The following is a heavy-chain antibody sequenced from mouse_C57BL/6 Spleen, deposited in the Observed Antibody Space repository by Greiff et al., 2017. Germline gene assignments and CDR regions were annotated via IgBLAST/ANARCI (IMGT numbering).Heavy chain of an antibody. Sequence: QVQLQQPGAELVRPGSSVKLSCKASGYTFTSYWMDWVKQRPGQGLEWIGNIYPSDSETHYNQKFKDKATLTVDKSSSTAYMQLSSLTSEDSAVYYCARFYYYGSSPRYFDVWGTGTTVTVSS. D-gene: IGHD1-1*01. CDR3: ARFYYYGSSPRYFDV. CDR1: GYTFTSYW. J-gene: IGHJ1*03. CDR2: IYPSDSET. V-gene: IGHV1-61*01.